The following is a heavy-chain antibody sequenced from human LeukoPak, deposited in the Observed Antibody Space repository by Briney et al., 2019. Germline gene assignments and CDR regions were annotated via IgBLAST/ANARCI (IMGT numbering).Heavy chain of an antibody. V-gene: IGHV3-21*01. CDR1: GFTFSSYS. CDR3: ASRVSYEDAFDI. J-gene: IGHJ3*02. CDR2: ISSSSSYI. D-gene: IGHD5-12*01. Sequence: PGGSLRLSCAASGFTFSSYSMNWVRQAPGKGLEWVSSISSSSSYIYYADSVKGRFTISRDNAKNSLYLQMNSLRAEDTAVYHCASRVSYEDAFDIWGQGTMVTVSS.